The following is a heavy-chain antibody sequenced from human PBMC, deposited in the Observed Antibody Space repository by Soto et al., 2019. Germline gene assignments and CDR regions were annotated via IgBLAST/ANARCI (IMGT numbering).Heavy chain of an antibody. CDR1: GFSLSTSGVG. CDR2: IYWDDDK. D-gene: IGHD2-2*01. J-gene: IGHJ6*02. CDR3: AHTTVPGYCSSTSCYCLYYGMDV. Sequence: QITLKESGPTLVKPTQTLTLTCTFSGFSLSTSGVGVGWIRQPPGKALEWLALIYWDDDKRYSPSLKSRLTITKDTSKNQVVLTMTNMDPVDTATYYCAHTTVPGYCSSTSCYCLYYGMDVWGQGTTVTVSS. V-gene: IGHV2-5*02.